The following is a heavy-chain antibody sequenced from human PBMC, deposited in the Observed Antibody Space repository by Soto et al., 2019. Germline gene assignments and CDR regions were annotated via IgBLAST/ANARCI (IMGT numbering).Heavy chain of an antibody. V-gene: IGHV4-39*02. Sequence: SETLSLTCTVSGGSISSSSYYWGWIRQPPGKGLEWIGSIYYSGSTYYNPSLKSRFTISRDNSKNTLDLQMNSLRAEDTAVYYCAKGNYDISGLSLNWFDPWGQGTLVTVSS. CDR2: IYYSGST. CDR1: GGSISSSSYY. J-gene: IGHJ5*02. D-gene: IGHD3-22*01. CDR3: AKGNYDISGLSLNWFDP.